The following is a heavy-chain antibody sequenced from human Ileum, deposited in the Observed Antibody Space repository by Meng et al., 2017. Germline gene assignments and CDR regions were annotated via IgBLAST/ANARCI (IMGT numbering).Heavy chain of an antibody. J-gene: IGHJ4*02. D-gene: IGHD4-23*01. CDR3: ARGFGEDYNGNHFFDY. V-gene: IGHV1-2*06. CDR1: GYTFTDHY. CDR2: INPISGAT. Sequence: ASVKVSCKASGYTFTDHYIQWMRQAPRQGLEWIGRINPISGATKYAQRFQGRVAMTRDTSISTAYMELSRLRSDDTAVYFCARGFGEDYNGNHFFDYWGLGTQVTVSS.